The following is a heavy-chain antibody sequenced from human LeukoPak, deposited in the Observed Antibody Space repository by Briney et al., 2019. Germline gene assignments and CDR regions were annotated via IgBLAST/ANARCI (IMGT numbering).Heavy chain of an antibody. D-gene: IGHD3-22*01. CDR1: GGSFSGYY. Sequence: SETLSLTCAVYGGSFSGYYWSWIRQPPGKGLEWIGEINHSGSTNYNPSLKSRVTISVDTSKNQFSLKLSSVTAADTAVYYCASAYDSSGYPIDYWGQGTLVTVSS. J-gene: IGHJ4*02. CDR3: ASAYDSSGYPIDY. V-gene: IGHV4-34*01. CDR2: INHSGST.